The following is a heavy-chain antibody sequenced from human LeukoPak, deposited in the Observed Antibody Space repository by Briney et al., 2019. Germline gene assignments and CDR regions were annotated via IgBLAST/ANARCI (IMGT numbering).Heavy chain of an antibody. D-gene: IGHD3-22*01. Sequence: GGSLRLSCAASGFTVNHNYMSWFRQAPGKGLECVAVIYSGGDTYYADSVKGRFTISRDKSKNGLYLQMNSLRAEDTAVYYCARDWDDGRAERPAWGQGTLVTVSS. CDR1: GFTVNHNY. CDR2: IYSGGDT. J-gene: IGHJ5*02. CDR3: ARDWDDGRAERPA. V-gene: IGHV3-53*01.